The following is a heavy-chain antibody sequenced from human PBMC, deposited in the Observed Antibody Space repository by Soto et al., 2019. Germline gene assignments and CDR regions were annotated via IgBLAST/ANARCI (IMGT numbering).Heavy chain of an antibody. J-gene: IGHJ6*02. CDR3: ARGGLSRSPNNYYYFGMDV. Sequence: ASVKVSCNASGGTFSSYAISWVRQAPGQGLEWMGGIIPIFGTANYAQKFQSRVTITAYESTSTAYMQLSSLRSEDTAAYYCARGGLSRSPNNYYYFGMDVWGQGPKVTVSS. CDR1: GGTFSSYA. CDR2: IIPIFGTA. D-gene: IGHD3-10*01. V-gene: IGHV1-69*13.